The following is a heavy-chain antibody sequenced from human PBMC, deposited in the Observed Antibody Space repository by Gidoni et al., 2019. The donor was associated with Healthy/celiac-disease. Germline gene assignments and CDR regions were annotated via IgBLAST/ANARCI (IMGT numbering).Heavy chain of an antibody. CDR3: AKRRYSGYDYVSTYFDY. CDR2: ISGSGGST. CDR1: GFTFSSYA. J-gene: IGHJ4*02. Sequence: EVQLLESGGGLVQPGGSLRLSCAASGFTFSSYAMSWVRPEPGKGLEWVSGISGSGGSTYYADSVKGRFTISRDNSKNTLYLQMNSLRAEDTAVYYCAKRRYSGYDYVSTYFDYWGQGTLVTVSS. V-gene: IGHV3-23*01. D-gene: IGHD5-12*01.